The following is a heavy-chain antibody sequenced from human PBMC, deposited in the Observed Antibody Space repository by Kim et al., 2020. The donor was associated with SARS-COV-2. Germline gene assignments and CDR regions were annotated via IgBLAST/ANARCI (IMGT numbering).Heavy chain of an antibody. CDR1: GYTFTSYG. D-gene: IGHD3-9*01. CDR2: ISAYNGNT. CDR3: ARDPLRYFDWLLSGGVWCDP. J-gene: IGHJ5*02. V-gene: IGHV1-18*01. Sequence: ASVKVSCKASGYTFTSYGISWVRQAPGQGLEWMGWISAYNGNTNYAQKLQGRVTMTTDTSTSTAYMELRSLRSDDTAVYYCARDPLRYFDWLLSGGVWCDPWGQETLVTVSA.